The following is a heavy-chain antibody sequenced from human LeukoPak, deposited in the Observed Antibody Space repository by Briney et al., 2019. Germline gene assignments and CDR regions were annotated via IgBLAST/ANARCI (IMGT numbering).Heavy chain of an antibody. CDR3: VKSQNTGNYYFDN. V-gene: IGHV3-23*01. CDR2: ITTTGANT. D-gene: IGHD2-8*02. J-gene: IGHJ4*02. CDR1: GFKFSKHS. Sequence: GSLRLSRAASGFKFSKHSLSLVRQASRKGLGPGSGITTTGANTYYADSVKGRFTISRDNSKNTLSLLMSDLRAEDTAIYYCVKSQNTGNYYFDNWGQGTLVTVSS.